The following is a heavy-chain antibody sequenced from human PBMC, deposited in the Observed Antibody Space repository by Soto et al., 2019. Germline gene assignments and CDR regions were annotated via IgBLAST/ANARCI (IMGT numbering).Heavy chain of an antibody. V-gene: IGHV1-2*02. CDR1: RYTFTGYY. CDR2: INPKTGDT. CDR3: ARDNSGIEYGDFDY. Sequence: QVQLVQSWAEVKKPGASVKVSCKASRYTFTGYYLQWVRQAPGQGLERMGWINPKTGDTTYAQKFQGRVTLTRDTSIITAYMELGRLGSDDTAVYYCARDNSGIEYGDFDYWGQGTLVTVSS. D-gene: IGHD1-26*01. J-gene: IGHJ4*02.